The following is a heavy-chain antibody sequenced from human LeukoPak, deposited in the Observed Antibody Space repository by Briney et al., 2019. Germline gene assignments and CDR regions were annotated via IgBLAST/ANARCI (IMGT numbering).Heavy chain of an antibody. Sequence: ASVKVSCKPSGYTFTDYYIHWVRQAPGQGPEWMGWINPNSGGSNSAQKFQGRVTMTWDTSISTAYMELSSLTSDDTAVYYCTRPGYCTDTSCEGLDYWGQGTLVTVSS. CDR3: TRPGYCTDTSCEGLDY. V-gene: IGHV1-2*02. J-gene: IGHJ4*02. D-gene: IGHD2-8*02. CDR1: GYTFTDYY. CDR2: INPNSGGS.